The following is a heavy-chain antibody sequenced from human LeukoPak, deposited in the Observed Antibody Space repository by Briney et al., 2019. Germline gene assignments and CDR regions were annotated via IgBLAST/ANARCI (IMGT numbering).Heavy chain of an antibody. V-gene: IGHV1-46*01. CDR3: AREADTSGSYPDAFDI. J-gene: IGHJ3*02. CDR1: GYTFTSYY. Sequence: ASVKVSCKASGYTFTSYYMHWVRQAPGQGLEWMGIINPSGGSTSYAQKFQGRVTMTRDTSTSTVYMELSSLRSEDTAVYYCAREADTSGSYPDAFDIWGQGTMVTVSS. D-gene: IGHD1-26*01. CDR2: INPSGGST.